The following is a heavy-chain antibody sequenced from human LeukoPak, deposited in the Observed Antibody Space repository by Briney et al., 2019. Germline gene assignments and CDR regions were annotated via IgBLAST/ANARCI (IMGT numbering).Heavy chain of an antibody. J-gene: IGHJ4*02. V-gene: IGHV1-69*04. CDR2: IILILGIA. Sequence: SVKVSCKASGGTFSSYAISWVRQAPGQGLEWMGRIILILGIANYAQKFQGRVTITADKSTSTAYMELSSLRSEDMAVYYCAIGGAHCTNGVCYKGVVDYWGQGTLVTVSS. CDR1: GGTFSSYA. CDR3: AIGGAHCTNGVCYKGVVDY. D-gene: IGHD2-8*01.